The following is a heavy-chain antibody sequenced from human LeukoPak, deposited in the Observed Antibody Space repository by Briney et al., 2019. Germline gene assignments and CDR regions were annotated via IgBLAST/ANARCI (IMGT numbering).Heavy chain of an antibody. CDR2: LNAANGNS. J-gene: IGHJ4*02. CDR1: GYTLTGFA. D-gene: IGHD2-2*02. V-gene: IGHV1-3*01. Sequence: ASVKVSCKASGYTLTGFAMHWVRQAPGQRLEWMGRLNAANGNSQYSQKFQDRVTITSDSSANTAYMEFSSLRSEDSAVYYCARGIPQKFDYWGQGTLVTVSS. CDR3: ARGIPQKFDY.